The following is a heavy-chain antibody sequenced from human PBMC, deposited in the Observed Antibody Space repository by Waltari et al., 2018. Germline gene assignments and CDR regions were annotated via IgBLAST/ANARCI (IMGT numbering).Heavy chain of an antibody. J-gene: IGHJ4*02. D-gene: IGHD3-3*01. V-gene: IGHV3-23*01. Sequence: EVQLLESGGGLVQPGGSLRLSCAASGFTFSSYAMSWVRQAPGKGLEWVSAISGSGGSTYYADSGKGRFTISRDNSKNTLYLQMNSLRAEDTAVYYCAKDRPSITIFGVVIIADYWGQGTLVTISS. CDR1: GFTFSSYA. CDR3: AKDRPSITIFGVVIIADY. CDR2: ISGSGGST.